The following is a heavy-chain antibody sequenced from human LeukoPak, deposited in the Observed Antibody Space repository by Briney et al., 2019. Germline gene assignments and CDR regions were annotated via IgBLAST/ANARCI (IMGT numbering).Heavy chain of an antibody. CDR1: GFILSNYA. J-gene: IGHJ4*02. CDR3: ANDFVGTGNFRGGDY. V-gene: IGHV3-23*01. Sequence: GESLRLSCAASGFILSNYALAWVRQAPEKGLEWVSGISRIGGSTHYADSVKGRFTISRDNSKNILYLQMNSLRAEDTALYYRANDFVGTGNFRGGDYWGQGTLVTVSS. D-gene: IGHD1-1*01. CDR2: ISRIGGST.